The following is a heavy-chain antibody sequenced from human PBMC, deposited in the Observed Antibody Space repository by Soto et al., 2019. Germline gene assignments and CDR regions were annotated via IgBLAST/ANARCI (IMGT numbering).Heavy chain of an antibody. Sequence: AAVKVSCKASGYTFTGYYMHWVRQAPGQGLEWMGWINPNSGGTNYAQKFQGRVTMTRDTSISAAYMELSRLRSDDTAVYYCARGLAAEDDAFDIWGQGTMVTV. V-gene: IGHV1-2*02. J-gene: IGHJ3*02. CDR3: ARGLAAEDDAFDI. CDR1: GYTFTGYY. CDR2: INPNSGGT. D-gene: IGHD6-13*01.